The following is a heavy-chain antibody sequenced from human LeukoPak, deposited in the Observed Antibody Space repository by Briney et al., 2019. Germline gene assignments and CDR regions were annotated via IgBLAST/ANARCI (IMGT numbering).Heavy chain of an antibody. CDR2: INHSGST. CDR1: GGSFSGYH. CDR3: ARLSADSSSSRGFDY. V-gene: IGHV4-34*01. Sequence: SETLSLTCAVYGGSFSGYHWSWIRQPPGKGLEWIGEINHSGSTNYNPSLKSRVTISVDTSKNQFSLKLSSVTAADTAVYYCARLSADSSSSRGFDYWGQGTLVTVSS. J-gene: IGHJ4*02. D-gene: IGHD2-2*01.